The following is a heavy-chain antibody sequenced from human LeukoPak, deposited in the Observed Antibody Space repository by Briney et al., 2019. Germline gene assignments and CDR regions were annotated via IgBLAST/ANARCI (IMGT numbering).Heavy chain of an antibody. Sequence: SETLSLTCDVSGGSFNDYYWSWIRQAPGKGLEWIGEIRHSGGTNYNPSLKGRVTVSVGTSKNQFSLRLTSVTAADTAVYYCARRGSWTYYYAMDVWGQGTTVTVSS. J-gene: IGHJ6*02. D-gene: IGHD6-13*01. V-gene: IGHV4-34*01. CDR2: IRHSGGT. CDR1: GGSFNDYY. CDR3: ARRGSWTYYYAMDV.